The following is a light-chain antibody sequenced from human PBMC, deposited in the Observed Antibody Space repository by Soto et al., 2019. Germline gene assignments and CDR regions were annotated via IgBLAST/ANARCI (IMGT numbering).Light chain of an antibody. CDR1: QTVRNNY. CDR3: HHFGNSPET. J-gene: IGKJ1*01. CDR2: DAS. Sequence: EFVLTQSPGTLSLSPGERATLSCRASQTVRNNYLAWYQQKPGQAPRLLIYDASSRATGIPDRFSGGGSGTDFTLTISRLEPEDFAVYYCHHFGNSPETFGQGTKVE. V-gene: IGKV3-20*01.